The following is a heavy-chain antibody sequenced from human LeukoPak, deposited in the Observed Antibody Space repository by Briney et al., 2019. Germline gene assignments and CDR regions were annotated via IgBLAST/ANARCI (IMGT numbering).Heavy chain of an antibody. V-gene: IGHV4-30-4*01. J-gene: IGHJ2*01. D-gene: IGHD2-21*02. Sequence: SQTLSLTCTVSGDSITSGDYYWSWIRQPPGKGLEWIGYIYYSGGTYYNPSLKSRITMSLDTSKNQLSLKLNSVTAADTAVYYCARDHCGGNCYSCSYWYVDVWGGGTLVTV. CDR2: IYYSGGT. CDR3: ARDHCGGNCYSCSYWYVDV. CDR1: GDSITSGDYY.